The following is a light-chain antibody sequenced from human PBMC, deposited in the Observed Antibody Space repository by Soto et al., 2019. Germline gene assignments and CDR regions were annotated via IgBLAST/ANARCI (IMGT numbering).Light chain of an antibody. V-gene: IGKV3-11*01. Sequence: EIVLTQSPATLSLSPGGRATLSCRASQSVSSYLAWYQQKPGQAPRLLIYDASNRATGIPARFSGSGSGTDFTLTISSLEPEDFAVYYCQQRSNWPRITFGGGTKVEIK. J-gene: IGKJ4*01. CDR2: DAS. CDR1: QSVSSY. CDR3: QQRSNWPRIT.